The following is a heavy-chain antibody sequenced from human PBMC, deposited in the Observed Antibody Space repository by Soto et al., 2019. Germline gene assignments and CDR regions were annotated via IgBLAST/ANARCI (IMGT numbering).Heavy chain of an antibody. CDR3: AKRHYFGSGSFALAT. D-gene: IGHD3-10*01. V-gene: IGHV3-23*01. CDR1: GFTFSSNA. J-gene: IGHJ4*03. CDR2: VSGDGYAS. Sequence: ESGGNLVQPGGSLRLSCAGSGFTFSSNAMSWVRQAPGKGLEWVSSVSGDGYASDYADSVKGRFTVSRHNSKNTLYLQMNSLRAEDTAVYYCAKRHYFGSGSFALATWGQGTLVTVSS.